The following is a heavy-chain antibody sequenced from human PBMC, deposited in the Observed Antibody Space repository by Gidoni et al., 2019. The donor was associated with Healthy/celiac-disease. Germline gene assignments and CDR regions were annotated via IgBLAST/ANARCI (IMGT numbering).Heavy chain of an antibody. CDR2: ISGSGGST. CDR3: AKRSLGGSCLDY. D-gene: IGHD2-15*01. CDR1: GFTFSSYA. J-gene: IGHJ4*02. V-gene: IGHV3-23*01. Sequence: EVQLLESGGGLVQPGGSLRLSCAASGFTFSSYAMSWVRQAPGKGLEWVSAISGSGGSTYYADSVKGRFTISRDKSKNTLYLKMNSLRAEDTAVYYCAKRSLGGSCLDYWGQGTLVTVSS.